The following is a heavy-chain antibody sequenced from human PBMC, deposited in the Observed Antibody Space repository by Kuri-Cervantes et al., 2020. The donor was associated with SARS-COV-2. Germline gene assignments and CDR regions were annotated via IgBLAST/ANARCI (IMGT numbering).Heavy chain of an antibody. CDR2: IKSKTDGGTT. D-gene: IGHD5-18*01. CDR1: GFTLTNYA. J-gene: IGHJ4*02. V-gene: IGHV3-15*01. Sequence: GESLKISCAASGFTLTNYAMSWVRQAPGKGLEWVGRIKSKTDGGTTDYAAPVKGRFTISRDDSKNTLYLQMNSLKTEDTAVYYCTAGTSWIQLWLDDYWGQGTLVTVSS. CDR3: TAGTSWIQLWLDDY.